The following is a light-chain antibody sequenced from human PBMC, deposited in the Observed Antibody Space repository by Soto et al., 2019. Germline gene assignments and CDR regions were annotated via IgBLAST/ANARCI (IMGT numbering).Light chain of an antibody. V-gene: IGKV1D-12*01. CDR3: QQANSVPIT. CDR2: AAS. Sequence: DIQMTQSPSSVSASVGDRVTITCRASQGISSWLVWYQQKPGKAPKPLIYAASSLRTGVPSRFSGSGSGTDFSLTISSLQPEDFATYYCQQANSVPITFGQGTRLELK. CDR1: QGISSW. J-gene: IGKJ5*01.